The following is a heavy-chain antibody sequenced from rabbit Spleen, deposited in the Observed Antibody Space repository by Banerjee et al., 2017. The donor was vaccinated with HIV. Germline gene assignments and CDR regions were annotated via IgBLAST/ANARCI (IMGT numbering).Heavy chain of an antibody. Sequence: QSLEESGGGLVKPGASLTLTCTASGVSFSFNSYMCWVRQAPGKGLEWIACIDIGSSGFTYFASWAIGRFTISKTSSTAVTLQMTSLTAADTATYFCARDSGSSFSSYGMDLWGQGTLVTVS. D-gene: IGHD8-1*01. CDR2: IDIGSSGFT. CDR3: ARDSGSSFSSYGMDL. V-gene: IGHV1S40*01. CDR1: GVSFSFNSY. J-gene: IGHJ6*01.